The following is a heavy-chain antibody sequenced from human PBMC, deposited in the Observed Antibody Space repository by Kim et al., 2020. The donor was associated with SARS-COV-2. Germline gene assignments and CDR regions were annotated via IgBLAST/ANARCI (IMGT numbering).Heavy chain of an antibody. CDR2: IYYSGST. CDR1: GGSISSYY. Sequence: SETLSLTCTVSGGSISSYYWSWIRQPPGKGLEWIGYIYYSGSTNYNPSLKSRVTISVDTSKNQFSLKLSSVTAADTAVYYCARDRGSYYDSSGDYEPFYYYGMDVWGKGTTLTDST. V-gene: IGHV4-59*01. D-gene: IGHD3-22*01. CDR3: ARDRGSYYDSSGDYEPFYYYGMDV. J-gene: IGHJ6*04.